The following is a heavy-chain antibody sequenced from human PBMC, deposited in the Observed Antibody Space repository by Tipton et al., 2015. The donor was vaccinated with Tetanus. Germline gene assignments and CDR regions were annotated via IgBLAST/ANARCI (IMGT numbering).Heavy chain of an antibody. V-gene: IGHV3-23*01. CDR3: ARDGFYYGSGSYYRAF. D-gene: IGHD3-10*01. CDR2: ISGSGDYT. Sequence: SLRLSCTASGFTFSNFAMSWVRQAPGKGLEWVSTISGSGDYTYYADSVKGQFTISRDNSKNTLYLQMNSLRPEDTAVYYCARDGFYYGSGSYYRAFWGQGTLVTVSP. J-gene: IGHJ4*02. CDR1: GFTFSNFA.